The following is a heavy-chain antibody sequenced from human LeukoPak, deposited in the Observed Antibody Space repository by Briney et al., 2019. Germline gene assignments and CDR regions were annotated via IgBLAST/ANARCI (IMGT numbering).Heavy chain of an antibody. Sequence: QPGGSLRLSCAASGFTFSSYAMSWVRQAPGKGLEWVSAISGSGGSTYYADSVKGRFTISRDNSKNTLYLQMNSLRAEDTAVYYCAKDPEGAPYGYSYGEIDYWGQGTLVTVSS. V-gene: IGHV3-23*01. D-gene: IGHD5-18*01. J-gene: IGHJ4*02. CDR3: AKDPEGAPYGYSYGEIDY. CDR2: ISGSGGST. CDR1: GFTFSSYA.